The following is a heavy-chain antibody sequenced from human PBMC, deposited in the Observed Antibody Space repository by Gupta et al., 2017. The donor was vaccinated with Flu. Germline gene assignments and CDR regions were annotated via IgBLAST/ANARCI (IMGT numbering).Heavy chain of an antibody. J-gene: IGHJ3*02. Sequence: GKGLEWMGIIYPGDSDTRYSPSFQGQVTISADKSISTAYLQWSSLKASDTAMYYCATLLNGYSGSYWSAFDIWGQGTMVTVSS. CDR3: ATLLNGYSGSYWSAFDI. CDR2: IYPGDSDT. D-gene: IGHD1-26*01. V-gene: IGHV5-51*01.